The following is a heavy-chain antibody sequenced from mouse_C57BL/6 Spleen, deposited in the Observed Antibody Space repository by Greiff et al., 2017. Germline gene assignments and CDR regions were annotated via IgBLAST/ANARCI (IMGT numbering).Heavy chain of an antibody. Sequence: QVQLQQSGAELMKPGASVKLSCKATGYTFTGYWIEWVKQRPGHGLEWIGEIFPGSGSTNYNEKFKGKATFTADTSSNTAYMRLSSLTTEDSASYYWAKRVDYWGQGTTLTVSS. J-gene: IGHJ2*01. D-gene: IGHD5-1*01. V-gene: IGHV1-9*01. CDR3: AKRVDY. CDR1: GYTFTGYW. CDR2: IFPGSGST.